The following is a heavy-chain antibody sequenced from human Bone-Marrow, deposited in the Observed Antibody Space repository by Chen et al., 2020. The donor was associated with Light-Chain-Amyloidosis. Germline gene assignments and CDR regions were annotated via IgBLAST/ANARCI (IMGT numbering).Heavy chain of an antibody. Sequence: EVQLVESGGGLVQPGGSLRLSCAASGFTFSSYWIHWVRQAPGKGLVWVSRINSDGSSTSYADAVKGRFTISRDNAKNTLYLQMSRLRAEDTAVYYCTTQWVITGMRYWGQGTLVTVSS. CDR2: INSDGSST. D-gene: IGHD1-20*01. CDR3: TTQWVITGMRY. V-gene: IGHV3-74*01. CDR1: GFTFSSYW. J-gene: IGHJ4*02.